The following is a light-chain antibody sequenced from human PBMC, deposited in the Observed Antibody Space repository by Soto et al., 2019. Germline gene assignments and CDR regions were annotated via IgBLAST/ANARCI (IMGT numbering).Light chain of an antibody. CDR2: TIS. J-gene: IGKJ2*01. CDR3: LQDASYPYT. Sequence: AVQMTQSPSSLSASVGDRVTITCRASQDVRNDLGWYQQKPGQAPKLLIYTISTLQSGVPSRFSGSGSGTDFTLTISSLQPEDTATYYCLQDASYPYTFGQGTNLEI. V-gene: IGKV1-6*01. CDR1: QDVRND.